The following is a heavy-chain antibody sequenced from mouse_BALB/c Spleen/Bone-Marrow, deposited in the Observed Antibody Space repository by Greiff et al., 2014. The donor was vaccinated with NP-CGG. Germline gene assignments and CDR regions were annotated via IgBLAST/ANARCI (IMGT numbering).Heavy chain of an antibody. V-gene: IGHV1-61*01. Sequence: VQLQQSGAELVRPGASVKLSCKASGYTFTGYRMNWVKQRPGQGLEWIGMIDPSDSETHYNEMFKDKATLTVDKSSSTVYMQFSSLTSEDSAVYYCVRKYGKGGDYWGQGTTLTVSS. CDR3: VRKYGKGGDY. J-gene: IGHJ2*01. D-gene: IGHD2-10*02. CDR2: IDPSDSET. CDR1: GYTFTGYR.